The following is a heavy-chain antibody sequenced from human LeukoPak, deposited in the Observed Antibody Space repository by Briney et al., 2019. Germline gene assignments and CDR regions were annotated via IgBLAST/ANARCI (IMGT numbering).Heavy chain of an antibody. J-gene: IGHJ4*02. CDR3: AGGGYCSSASCYRSLGY. CDR2: ISDSGGRT. V-gene: IGHV3-23*01. Sequence: GGSLRLSCAASGFSFSSYAMTWVRQAPGKGLEWVSAISDSGGRTYYADSVRGRYTISRDNSKNTVYLQMNSLRVEDTALYYCAGGGYCSSASCYRSLGYWGQGTLVTVSS. D-gene: IGHD2-2*01. CDR1: GFSFSSYA.